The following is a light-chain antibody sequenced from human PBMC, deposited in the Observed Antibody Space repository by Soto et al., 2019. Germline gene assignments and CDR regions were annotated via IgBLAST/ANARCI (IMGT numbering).Light chain of an antibody. Sequence: EIVLTQFPAALSLSPGERATLSCRASQTVSNTYLSWYQQKSGQAPKFLIYGASNRATGIPNRFSGSGSGTDFTLTISSLEPEDFAVYYCQQYGDLPPTFGGGTKVEIK. CDR3: QQYGDLPPT. CDR2: GAS. CDR1: QTVSNTY. V-gene: IGKV3-20*01. J-gene: IGKJ4*01.